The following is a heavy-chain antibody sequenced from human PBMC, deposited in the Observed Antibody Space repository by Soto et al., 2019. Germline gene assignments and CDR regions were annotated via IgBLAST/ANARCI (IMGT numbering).Heavy chain of an antibody. CDR2: ISGSGGST. J-gene: IGHJ4*02. CDR1: GYTFSNYA. V-gene: IGHV3-23*01. D-gene: IGHD5-12*01. CDR3: AKVGPGQFIGYDLGHFEF. Sequence: VQVLESGGGLVQAGGSLRLPCAASGYTFSNYAMTWVRQAPGKGLEWVSGISGSGGSTYYADSVKGRFTISRDNSKNTVYLQMNGLSAEDTAVYYCAKVGPGQFIGYDLGHFEFWCEGTLVTVCS.